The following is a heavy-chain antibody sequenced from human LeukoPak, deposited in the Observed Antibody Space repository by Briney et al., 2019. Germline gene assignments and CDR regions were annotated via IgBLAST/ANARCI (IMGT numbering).Heavy chain of an antibody. V-gene: IGHV3-21*01. Sequence: PGGSLRLSCAASGFTFSNYNMNWVRQAPGKGLEWVSFIRSSSSSIYYTDSVKGRFTISRDNAKNSLYLQMNSLRAEDTAVYYCAREHASGSYSSHWGQGTLVTVSS. CDR3: AREHASGSYSSH. CDR2: IRSSSSSI. J-gene: IGHJ4*02. D-gene: IGHD3-10*01. CDR1: GFTFSNYN.